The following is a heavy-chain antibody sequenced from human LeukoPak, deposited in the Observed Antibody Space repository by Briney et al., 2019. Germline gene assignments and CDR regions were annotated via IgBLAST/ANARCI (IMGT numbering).Heavy chain of an antibody. CDR3: ARHTYNYHCDY. CDR2: IYPGDSDT. V-gene: IGHV5-51*01. Sequence: GESLKISCKGSEYSFTTYWIGWVRQMPGKGLEWMGVIYPGDSDTRYSPSFQGQVTISADKSINTAYLQWSSLKASDTAIYYCARHTYNYHCDYWGPGTLVTVSS. D-gene: IGHD1-1*01. J-gene: IGHJ4*02. CDR1: EYSFTTYW.